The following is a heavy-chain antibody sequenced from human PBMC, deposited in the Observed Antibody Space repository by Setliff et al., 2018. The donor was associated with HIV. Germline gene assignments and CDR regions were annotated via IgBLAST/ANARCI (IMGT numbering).Heavy chain of an antibody. D-gene: IGHD2-15*01. CDR2: IYTDDSNT. V-gene: IGHV3-23*03. Sequence: PGGSLRLSCAASGFTFSSFAMTWVRQAPGKGLEWVSIIYTDDSNTYYAESVKGRFTISRDNSKSTLYLQMNGLRVEDTAVYYCAKDGISGGAYPPYYFDYWGHGTLVTVSS. J-gene: IGHJ4*01. CDR3: AKDGISGGAYPPYYFDY. CDR1: GFTFSSFA.